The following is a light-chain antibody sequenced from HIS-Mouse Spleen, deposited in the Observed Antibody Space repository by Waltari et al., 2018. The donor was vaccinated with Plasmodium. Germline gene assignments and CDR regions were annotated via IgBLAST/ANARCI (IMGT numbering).Light chain of an antibody. CDR3: YSTDSSGNHRV. J-gene: IGLJ3*02. CDR2: EES. V-gene: IGLV3-10*01. CDR1: ALQKKY. Sequence: SYELTQPPSVSVSPGQTARITCSGDALQKKYAYWYQQKSGQAPVLVSHEESKRPSGIPERFSGSSSGTMATLTISGAQVEDEADYYWYSTDSSGNHRVFGGGTKLTVL.